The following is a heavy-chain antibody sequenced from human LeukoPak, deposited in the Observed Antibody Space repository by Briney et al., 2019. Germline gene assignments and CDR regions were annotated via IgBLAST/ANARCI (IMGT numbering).Heavy chain of an antibody. J-gene: IGHJ4*02. Sequence: GESLKISCAASGFTFSSYGMHWVRQAPGKGLEWVAFIRYDGSNKYYADSVKGRFTISRDNSKNTLYLQMNSLRAEDTAVYYCAKGLLDYDFWSGYFPHFDYWGQGTLVTVSS. CDR3: AKGLLDYDFWSGYFPHFDY. CDR2: IRYDGSNK. CDR1: GFTFSSYG. V-gene: IGHV3-30*02. D-gene: IGHD3-3*01.